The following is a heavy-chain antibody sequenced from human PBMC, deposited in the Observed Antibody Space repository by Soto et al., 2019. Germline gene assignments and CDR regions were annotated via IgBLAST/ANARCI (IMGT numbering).Heavy chain of an antibody. CDR1: GYSFTSYW. D-gene: IGHD3-10*01. J-gene: IGHJ4*02. Sequence: PGESLKISCKGSGYSFTSYWIGWVRQMPGKGLEWMGIIYPGDSDTRYSPSFQGQVTISADKSISTAYLQWSSLKASDTAMYYCARSLGITMVRGVGHDFDYWGQGTLVTVSS. CDR2: IYPGDSDT. V-gene: IGHV5-51*01. CDR3: ARSLGITMVRGVGHDFDY.